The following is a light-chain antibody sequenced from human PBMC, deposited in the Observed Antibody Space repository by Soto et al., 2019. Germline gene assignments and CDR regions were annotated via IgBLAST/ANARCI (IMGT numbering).Light chain of an antibody. CDR1: GSDIGGYNY. Sequence: QSALTQPASVSGSPGQSITISCSGTGSDIGGYNYVSWYQQSPGKAPKLMIYDVTNRLSGVSNRFSGSKSGNTASLTISGLQAEDEADYYCSAYTSTSTLVVFGGGTKVTVL. J-gene: IGLJ2*01. CDR2: DVT. V-gene: IGLV2-14*01. CDR3: SAYTSTSTLVV.